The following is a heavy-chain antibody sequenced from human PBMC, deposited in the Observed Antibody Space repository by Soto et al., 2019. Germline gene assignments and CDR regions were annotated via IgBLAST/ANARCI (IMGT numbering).Heavy chain of an antibody. J-gene: IGHJ5*02. D-gene: IGHD2-8*02. CDR1: GGSINNGDSS. V-gene: IGHV4-30-2*01. CDR3: AREGGEYCSRGACYRNWFDP. CDR2: IYHTGTT. Sequence: SETLSLTCTVPGGSINNGDSSWTWIRQPPGKGLEWIGYIYHTGTTYYNPSLKSRVTMSEDRSKNQISLTLTSVTAADTAVYYCAREGGEYCSRGACYRNWFDPWGQGILVTVSS.